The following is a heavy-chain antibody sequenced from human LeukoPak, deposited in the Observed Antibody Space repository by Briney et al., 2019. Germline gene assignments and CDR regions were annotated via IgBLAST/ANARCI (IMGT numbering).Heavy chain of an antibody. D-gene: IGHD4-17*01. V-gene: IGHV3-74*01. CDR1: GFTFSTYW. J-gene: IGHJ4*02. CDR3: ARASTTVPNLLDH. CDR2: IKGDGSST. Sequence: GGSLRLSCAASGFTFSTYWMHWVRQAPGKGLVWVARIKGDGSSTIYADSVKGRFTISRDNSKNTLYLQTSSLRAGDTAVYYCARASTTVPNLLDHWGRGTLVTVSS.